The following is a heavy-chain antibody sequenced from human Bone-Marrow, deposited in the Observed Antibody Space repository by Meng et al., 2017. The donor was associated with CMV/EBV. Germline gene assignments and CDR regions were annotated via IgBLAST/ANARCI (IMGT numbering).Heavy chain of an antibody. CDR3: AKAIWYSSGWYYFDY. Sequence: GGSLRLSCAASGFTFSSYEMNWVRQAPGKGLEWVSYISVGGSTIYYTDSVKGRFTISRDNAKNSLYLQMNSLRAEDTAVYYCAKAIWYSSGWYYFDYWGQGTLVTVSS. D-gene: IGHD6-19*01. V-gene: IGHV3-48*03. CDR2: ISVGGSTI. CDR1: GFTFSSYE. J-gene: IGHJ4*02.